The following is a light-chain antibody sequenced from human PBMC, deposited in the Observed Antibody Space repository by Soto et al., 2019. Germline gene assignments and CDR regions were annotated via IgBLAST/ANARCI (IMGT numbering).Light chain of an antibody. V-gene: IGKV3-11*01. CDR3: QQRSNAST. CDR1: QSIXSY. J-gene: IGKJ5*01. Sequence: IVLTQSPATLSLSLGERATLACRASQSIXSYFGCDEGKPGQAPRGLNSXASNRATVIPARFSGSGYGTDFTLTISSLEPEDVEVYCCQQRSNASTVGQGTRLEIK. CDR2: XAS.